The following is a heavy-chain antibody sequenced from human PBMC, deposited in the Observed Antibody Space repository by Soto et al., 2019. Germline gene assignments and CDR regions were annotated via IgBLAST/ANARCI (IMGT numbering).Heavy chain of an antibody. Sequence: QVHLVESGGGVVQPGRSLRLSCAASGFTFSSYGMHWVRQAPGKGLEWVAVIWYDGSNKYYADSVKGRFTISRDNSKNTRYLQMNSLRAEETAVYYCARDVSAAAHYFDYWGQGTLVTVSS. CDR2: IWYDGSNK. CDR3: ARDVSAAAHYFDY. CDR1: GFTFSSYG. D-gene: IGHD6-13*01. J-gene: IGHJ4*02. V-gene: IGHV3-33*01.